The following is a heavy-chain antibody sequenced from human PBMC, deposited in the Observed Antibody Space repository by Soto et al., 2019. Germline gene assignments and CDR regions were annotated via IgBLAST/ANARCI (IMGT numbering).Heavy chain of an antibody. CDR1: GYMLARYA. J-gene: IGHJ3*02. CDR2: INGGNGNT. D-gene: IGHD6-13*01. CDR3: ARGYTSSWYAFDI. V-gene: IGHV1-3*01. Sequence: QDQLVQSGAEVKKPGASVKVSCKASGYMLARYAMHWVRQAPGQRLEWMASINGGNGNTRYSQKVQGRATITRDTSTNTAYKELSSLRPEDTSVYYCARGYTSSWYAFDIWGQGTMVIVSA.